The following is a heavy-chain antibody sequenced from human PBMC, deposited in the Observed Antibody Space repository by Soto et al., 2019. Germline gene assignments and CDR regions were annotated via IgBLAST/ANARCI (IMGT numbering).Heavy chain of an antibody. CDR1: GFTFSGYW. CDR3: ARQRSDAFEF. Sequence: PGGSLRLSCAASGFTFSGYWMSWVRQAPGKGLEWVANIKQDGSETYYVDSVKGRFTISRDNARSSLYLQMDSLRVEDTAIYYCARQRSDAFEFWGQGTMVTVS. V-gene: IGHV3-7*01. D-gene: IGHD1-1*01. CDR2: IKQDGSET. J-gene: IGHJ3*01.